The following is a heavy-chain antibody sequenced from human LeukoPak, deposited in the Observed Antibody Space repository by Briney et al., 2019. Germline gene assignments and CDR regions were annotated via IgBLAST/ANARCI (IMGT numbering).Heavy chain of an antibody. D-gene: IGHD6-19*01. CDR3: ARHRPHTDSNSVADYYFDY. V-gene: IGHV5-51*01. CDR1: GYSFTTYW. CDR2: IYPVDSAT. J-gene: IGHJ4*02. Sequence: GESLKSSCKGSGYSFTTYWIGWVRQIPGKGLEWMGIIYPVDSATKYSPSFQGQVTISADKAISTAYLQWSNLKASDTAMYYCARHRPHTDSNSVADYYFDYWGQGTLVTVSS.